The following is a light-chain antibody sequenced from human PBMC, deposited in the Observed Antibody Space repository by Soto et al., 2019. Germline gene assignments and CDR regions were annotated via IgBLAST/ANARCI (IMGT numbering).Light chain of an antibody. CDR2: GAS. CDR3: QQHNSWLWK. V-gene: IGKV3-15*01. Sequence: EIVLTQSPGTLSLSPGERATLSCRASQSVSSTYLAWYQQKPGQAPRLLIYGASTRATGIPARFSGSGSGTEFTLIISSLQSEDSAVYYCQQHNSWLWKCGQGTKVDSK. J-gene: IGKJ1*01. CDR1: QSVSSTY.